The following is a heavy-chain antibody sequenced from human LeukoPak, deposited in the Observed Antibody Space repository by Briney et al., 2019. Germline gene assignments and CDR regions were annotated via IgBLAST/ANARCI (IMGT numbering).Heavy chain of an antibody. Sequence: GESLQISCKGSGYRFSSYWIGWVRQLPGKGREWMGIIYPGDSDTRYSPSFQGQVTISADKSISTAYLQWSSLKASDTAMYYCARRIHDYVDSSGYSSDYFDYWGQGTLVTVSS. J-gene: IGHJ4*02. V-gene: IGHV5-51*01. CDR1: GYRFSSYW. CDR2: IYPGDSDT. D-gene: IGHD3-22*01. CDR3: ARRIHDYVDSSGYSSDYFDY.